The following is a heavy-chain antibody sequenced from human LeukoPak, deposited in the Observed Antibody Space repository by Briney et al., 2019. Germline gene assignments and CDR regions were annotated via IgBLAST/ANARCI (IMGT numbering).Heavy chain of an antibody. D-gene: IGHD3-22*01. V-gene: IGHV4-59*01. J-gene: IGHJ6*02. CDR2: IYYSGST. CDR3: ARYSSGYLNYHYYYGMDV. CDR1: GVSISSYY. Sequence: NPSETLSLTCTVSGVSISSYYWSWIRQPPGKGLEWIGYIYYSGSTNYNPSLKSRVTISVDTSKSQFSLKLSSVTAADTAVYYCARYSSGYLNYHYYYGMDVWGQGNTVTVSS.